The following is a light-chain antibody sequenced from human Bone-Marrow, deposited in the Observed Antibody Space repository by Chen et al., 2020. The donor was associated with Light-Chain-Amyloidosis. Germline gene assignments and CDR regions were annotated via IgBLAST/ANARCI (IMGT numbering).Light chain of an antibody. J-gene: IGKJ4*01. CDR1: QSVGDN. V-gene: IGKV3-15*01. CDR2: RAS. Sequence: EIVMTQSPATLSVSPGESATLTCRASQSVGDNLAWYQQRPGQAPRLLIYRASTRATGIPARFSGSGSGTYFTLTISSLQPEDFAVYYCQQHYAWPLTFGGGTKVEI. CDR3: QQHYAWPLT.